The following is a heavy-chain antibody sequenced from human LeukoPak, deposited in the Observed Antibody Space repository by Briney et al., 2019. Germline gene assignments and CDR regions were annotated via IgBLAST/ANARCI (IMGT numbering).Heavy chain of an antibody. CDR2: LYYGENA. CDR3: ARQLPTAAADTRGYFDY. J-gene: IGHJ4*02. D-gene: IGHD6-25*01. Sequence: PSETLSLTCTVSGDSISPISSSTYYWGWIRQAPGKGLEWIGGLYYGENAHYNPSLKSRATLSVDTSNNQFSLTLTSVTAADAAVYFCARQLPTAAADTRGYFDYWGQGAVVTVSS. CDR1: GDSISPISSSTYY. V-gene: IGHV4-39*01.